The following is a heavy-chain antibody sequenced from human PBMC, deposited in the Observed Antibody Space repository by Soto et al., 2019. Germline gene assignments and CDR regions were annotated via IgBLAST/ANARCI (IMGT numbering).Heavy chain of an antibody. V-gene: IGHV4-59*12. J-gene: IGHJ6*03. Sequence: SETLSLTCTVSGCSISNYYWSWIRQPPGKGLEWIGEINYSGSTNYNPSLKSRVTISVDTSKNQFSLKLSSVTAADTAVYCCASPHYGSGIRYYYYYMDVWGKGTTVTVSS. CDR2: INYSGST. CDR1: GCSISNYY. CDR3: ASPHYGSGIRYYYYYMDV. D-gene: IGHD3-10*01.